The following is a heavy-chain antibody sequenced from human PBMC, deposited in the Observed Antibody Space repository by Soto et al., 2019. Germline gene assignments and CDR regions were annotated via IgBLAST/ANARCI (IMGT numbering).Heavy chain of an antibody. Sequence: PAGSLRLSCADSGFTFSSYAMHWVRQAPGKGLEWVAVISYDGSNKYYADSVKGRFTISRDNSKNTLYLQMNSLRAEDTAVYYCASCLFGEGYYYYGMDVWGQGTTVTVSS. D-gene: IGHD3-10*02. CDR1: GFTFSSYA. V-gene: IGHV3-30-3*01. CDR3: ASCLFGEGYYYYGMDV. J-gene: IGHJ6*02. CDR2: ISYDGSNK.